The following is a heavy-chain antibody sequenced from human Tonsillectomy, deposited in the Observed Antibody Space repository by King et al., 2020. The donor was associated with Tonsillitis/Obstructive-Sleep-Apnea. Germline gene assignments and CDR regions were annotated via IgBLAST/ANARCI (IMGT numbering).Heavy chain of an antibody. Sequence: QLQESGPGLVKPSETLSLTCTVSGGSISSRFWSWIRQPPGKGLGWIGDIYNSGGTNYNPPLKSRVTISIDTSKNQFSLKLTSVTAVDTAVYYCARMIYCSGTSCYYYFDYWGQGTLVTVSS. J-gene: IGHJ4*02. CDR3: ARMIYCSGTSCYYYFDY. CDR1: GGSISSRF. D-gene: IGHD2-2*01. V-gene: IGHV4-59*11. CDR2: IYNSGGT.